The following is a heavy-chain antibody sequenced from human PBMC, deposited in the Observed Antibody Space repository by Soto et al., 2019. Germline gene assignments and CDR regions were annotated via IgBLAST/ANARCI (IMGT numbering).Heavy chain of an antibody. D-gene: IGHD3-3*01. J-gene: IGHJ4*02. Sequence: PSETRSFTCIVSGGSISSYYWSWIRQPPGKGLEWIGYIYYSGSTNYNPSLKSRVTISVDTSKNQFSLKLSSVTAADTAVYYCARVLGAYYDFWSGYPSPTGPIDYWGQGTLVTVSS. CDR1: GGSISSYY. V-gene: IGHV4-59*01. CDR2: IYYSGST. CDR3: ARVLGAYYDFWSGYPSPTGPIDY.